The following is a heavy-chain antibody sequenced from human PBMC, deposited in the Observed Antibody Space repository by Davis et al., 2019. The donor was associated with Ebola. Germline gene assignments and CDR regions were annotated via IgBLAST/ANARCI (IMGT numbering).Heavy chain of an antibody. V-gene: IGHV4-31*03. D-gene: IGHD2-15*01. CDR1: GGSISSGGYY. CDR2: IYYSGST. Sequence: PSETLSLTCTVSGGSISSGGYYWSWIRQHPGKGLEWIGYIYYSGSTYYNPSLKSRVTISVDTSKNQFSLKLSSVTAADTAVYYCARVVVAATTFDYWGQGTLVTVSS. J-gene: IGHJ4*02. CDR3: ARVVVAATTFDY.